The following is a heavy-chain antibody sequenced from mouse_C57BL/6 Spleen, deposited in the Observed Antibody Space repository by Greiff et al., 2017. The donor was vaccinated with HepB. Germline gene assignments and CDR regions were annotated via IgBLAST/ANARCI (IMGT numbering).Heavy chain of an antibody. CDR3: ARGVVHYFDY. CDR1: GYTFTSYW. CDR2: IYPSDSET. D-gene: IGHD1-1*01. Sequence: QVQLQQPGAELVRPGSSVKLSCKASGYTFTSYWMDWVKQRPGQGLEWIGNIYPSDSETHYNQKFKDKATLTVDKSSGTAYMQLSSLTSEDSAVYYCARGVVHYFDYWGQGTTPTVSS. J-gene: IGHJ2*01. V-gene: IGHV1-61*01.